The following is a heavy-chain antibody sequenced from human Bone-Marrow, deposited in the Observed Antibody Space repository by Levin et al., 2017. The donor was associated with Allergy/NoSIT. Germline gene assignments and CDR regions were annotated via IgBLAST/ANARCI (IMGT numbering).Heavy chain of an antibody. V-gene: IGHV1-69*13. J-gene: IGHJ4*01. CDR2: IIPIFGAT. Sequence: SVKVSCKASGGPFNNYAFSWVRQAPGQGLEWLGGIIPIFGATNYAQKFQGRVTITADESTNTSPMELTSLRSEDTAVYYCARDSASGYSYGYDYWGQGTLITVSS. CDR3: ARDSASGYSYGYDY. CDR1: GGPFNNYA. D-gene: IGHD5-18*01.